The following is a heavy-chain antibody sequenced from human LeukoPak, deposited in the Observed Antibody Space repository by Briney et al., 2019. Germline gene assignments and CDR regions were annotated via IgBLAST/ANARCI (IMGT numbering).Heavy chain of an antibody. CDR1: GGSISSSSYY. CDR2: IYYSGST. CDR3: ARDHGAARGY. D-gene: IGHD6-6*01. Sequence: SETLSLTCTVSGGSISSSSYYWGWIRQPPVKGLEWIGSIYYSGSTYYNPSLKSRVTISVDTSKNQFSLKLSSVTAADTAVYYCARDHGAARGYWGQGTLVTVSS. J-gene: IGHJ4*02. V-gene: IGHV4-39*07.